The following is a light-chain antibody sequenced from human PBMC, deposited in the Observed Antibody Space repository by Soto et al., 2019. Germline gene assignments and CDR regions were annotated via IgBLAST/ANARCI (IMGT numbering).Light chain of an antibody. CDR2: YAS. V-gene: IGKV3-20*01. Sequence: EIVLTQSPGTLSLSPGERATLFCRASQSVSSSYLAWYQQKPGQAPRLLIYYASSRATGTPDRFSVSGSGTDFTLTISRLEPEDFAVYFCQHHSSSPPSWTFGQGTTVEIQ. J-gene: IGKJ1*01. CDR3: QHHSSSPPSWT. CDR1: QSVSSSY.